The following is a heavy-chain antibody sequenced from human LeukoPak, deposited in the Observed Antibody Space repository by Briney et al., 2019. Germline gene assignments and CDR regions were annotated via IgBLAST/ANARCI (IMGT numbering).Heavy chain of an antibody. V-gene: IGHV4-34*01. Sequence: SETLSLTCAVYGGSFSGYYWSWIRQPPGKGLEWIGEIYHSGSTNYNPSLKSRVTISVDKSKNEFFLKLTSVTAADTAVYFCARVLRGVIDYWGQGTLVTVSS. J-gene: IGHJ4*02. CDR2: IYHSGST. CDR1: GGSFSGYY. D-gene: IGHD3-10*01. CDR3: ARVLRGVIDY.